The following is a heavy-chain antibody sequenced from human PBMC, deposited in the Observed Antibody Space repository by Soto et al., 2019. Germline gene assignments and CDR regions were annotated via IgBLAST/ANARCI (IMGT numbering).Heavy chain of an antibody. CDR1: GGSITRGGYY. V-gene: IGHV4-31*03. CDR2: IYNSGTT. Sequence: PSETLSLTCTVSGGSITRGGYYWSWIRQHPGKGLEWIGYIYNSGTTYYNPSLKSRVTISVDTSKNQFSLKLTSVTAADTAVYYCARAPAPWGQGTLVTSPQ. J-gene: IGHJ5*02. CDR3: ARAPAP.